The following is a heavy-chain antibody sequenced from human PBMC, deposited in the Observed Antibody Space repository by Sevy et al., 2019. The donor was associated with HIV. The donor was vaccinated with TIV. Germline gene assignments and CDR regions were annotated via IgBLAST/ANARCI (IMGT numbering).Heavy chain of an antibody. V-gene: IGHV4-39*01. J-gene: IGHJ4*02. CDR1: GDSISNSRYY. CDR2: VYYGGST. CDR3: ANQPLTLISPPDS. D-gene: IGHD2-2*01. Sequence: SETLSLTCTVSGDSISNSRYYWGWIRQPPGKGLEWIGNVYYGGSTYYNPSLKSRVTLSIDTSKNQFLLKVNSVTATDTAVYYCANQPLTLISPPDSWGQGTLVTVSS.